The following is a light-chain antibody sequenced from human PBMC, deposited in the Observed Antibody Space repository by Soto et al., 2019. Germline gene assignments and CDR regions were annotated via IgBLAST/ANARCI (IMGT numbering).Light chain of an antibody. V-gene: IGKV1-39*01. Sequence: DIPMTQSPSSLSASVGDRVTITCRASQSIGSYLNWYQLKPGKAPKLLIYAASSLQGGVPSRFSGSGSGTDFTLTISSLQPEDFATYCCQQSHSTPYTFGQGTKLEIK. J-gene: IGKJ2*01. CDR3: QQSHSTPYT. CDR2: AAS. CDR1: QSIGSY.